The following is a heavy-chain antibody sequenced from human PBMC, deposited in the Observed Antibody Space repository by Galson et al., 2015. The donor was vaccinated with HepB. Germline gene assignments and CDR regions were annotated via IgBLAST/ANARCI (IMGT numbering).Heavy chain of an antibody. CDR3: ARVDWYYYSSGWYGIDY. CDR2: ISYDGSNK. J-gene: IGHJ4*02. D-gene: IGHD6-19*01. V-gene: IGHV3-30*04. Sequence: SLRLSCAASGFTFSSYAMHWVRQAPGKGLEWVAVISYDGSNKYYADSVEGRFTISRDNSKNTLYLQMNSLRAEDTAVYYCARVDWYYYSSGWYGIDYWGQGTLVTVSS. CDR1: GFTFSSYA.